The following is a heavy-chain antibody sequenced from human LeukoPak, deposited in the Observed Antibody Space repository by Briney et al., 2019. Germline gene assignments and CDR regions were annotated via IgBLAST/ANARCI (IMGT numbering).Heavy chain of an antibody. D-gene: IGHD3-16*01. J-gene: IGHJ3*02. CDR2: IIPIFGTA. CDR3: GRGLGGYYGGGHAFDI. Sequence: GASVKVSCKASGGTFSSYAISWVRQAPGQGLEWMGGIIPIFGTANYPQKFQGRVTITTDESTSTAYMELRSLRYEDTALYYCGRGLGGYYGGGHAFDIWGQGTMVTVSS. V-gene: IGHV1-69*05. CDR1: GGTFSSYA.